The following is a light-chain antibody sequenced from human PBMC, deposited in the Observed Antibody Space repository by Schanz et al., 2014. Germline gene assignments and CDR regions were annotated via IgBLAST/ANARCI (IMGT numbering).Light chain of an antibody. J-gene: IGKJ4*01. CDR3: QQYSKSPLT. CDR2: GAF. V-gene: IGKV3-20*01. Sequence: ESVLTQSPGTLSLSPGERATLSCTASQSISGYDLAWYQQKPGQAPRLLIYGAFDRATGIPDRFSGSGSGTVFTLTISRLEPEDFAVYYCQQYSKSPLTFGGGTKVEI. CDR1: QSISGYD.